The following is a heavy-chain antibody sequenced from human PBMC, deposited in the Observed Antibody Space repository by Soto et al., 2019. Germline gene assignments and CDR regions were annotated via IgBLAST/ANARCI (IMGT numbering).Heavy chain of an antibody. CDR2: ISGSGSNT. CDR1: GFTFSTYA. Sequence: GGSLRLSCAASGFTFSTYAMSWVRQAPGKGLEWVSAISGSGSNTYYADSVKGRSTISRDDSKNTLYLQMNSLRAEDTAVYYCAKDGDGYNLMRGLFDYWGQGTLVTVSS. V-gene: IGHV3-23*01. CDR3: AKDGDGYNLMRGLFDY. J-gene: IGHJ4*02. D-gene: IGHD5-12*01.